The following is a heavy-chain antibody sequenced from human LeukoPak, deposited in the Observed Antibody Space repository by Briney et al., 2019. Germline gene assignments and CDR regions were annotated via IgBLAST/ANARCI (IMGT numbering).Heavy chain of an antibody. D-gene: IGHD2-15*01. V-gene: IGHV3-7*02. CDR1: GFTFSSYW. J-gene: IGHJ5*02. CDR2: IDQNGSEK. Sequence: GGSLRLSCVASGFTFSSYWMAWVRQAPGKGLEWVANIDQNGSEKYFVDSVKGRFTISRDNAKNSLYLQMNSLRAEDTAVYYCARRSCSGGSCYSGPWGQGTLVTVSS. CDR3: ARRSCSGGSCYSGP.